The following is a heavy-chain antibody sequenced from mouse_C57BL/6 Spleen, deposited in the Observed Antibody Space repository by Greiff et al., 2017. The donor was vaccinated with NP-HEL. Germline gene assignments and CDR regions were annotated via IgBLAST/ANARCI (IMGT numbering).Heavy chain of an antibody. V-gene: IGHV5-9*01. D-gene: IGHD1-1*01. CDR1: GFTFSSYT. J-gene: IGHJ4*01. Sequence: DVMLVESGGGLVKPGGSLKLSCAASGFTFSSYTMSWVRQTPEKRLEWVATISGGGGNTYYPDNVKGRFTISRDNAKNTAYLQMSSLRSEDTALYYCARGDYYYGSRSYAMDYWGQGTSVTVSS. CDR2: ISGGGGNT. CDR3: ARGDYYYGSRSYAMDY.